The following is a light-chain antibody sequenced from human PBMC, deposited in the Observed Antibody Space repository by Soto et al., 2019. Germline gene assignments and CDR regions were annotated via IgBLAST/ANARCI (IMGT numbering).Light chain of an antibody. V-gene: IGKV4-1*01. CDR3: HQYYTSHQA. CDR2: WAS. CDR1: QSLFYTAHNKSY. J-gene: IGKJ4*01. Sequence: DIVMTQSPDSLAVSLGERATIKCKSSQSLFYTAHNKSYLAWYQHKPGQRPRLLISWASIRESGVPDRFSGDGASTDVTITITSLQADYVGVYYCHQYYTSHQAFGGGTKVEI.